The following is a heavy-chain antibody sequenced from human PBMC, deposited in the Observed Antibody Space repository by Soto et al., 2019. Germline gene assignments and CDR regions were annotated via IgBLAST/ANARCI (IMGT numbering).Heavy chain of an antibody. D-gene: IGHD3-22*01. CDR2: ISSNGGST. CDR3: MVYYYGRSGQNRFDP. CDR1: GFTFSSYA. Sequence: GGSLRLSCSASGFTFSSYAMHWVRQAPGKGLEYVSAISSNGGSTYYADSVKGRFTISRDNSKNTLYLQMSSLSAEDTAVYYCMVYYYGRSGQNRFDPRGQGTLVTVS. V-gene: IGHV3-64D*08. J-gene: IGHJ5*02.